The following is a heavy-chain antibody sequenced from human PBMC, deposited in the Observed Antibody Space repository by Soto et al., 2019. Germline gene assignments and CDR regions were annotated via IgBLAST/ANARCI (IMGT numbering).Heavy chain of an antibody. CDR2: IIPIFGTA. Sequence: ASGKVSCKASGGTFSSYAISWVRQAPGQGLEWMGGIIPIFGTANYAQKFQGRVTITADESTSTAYMELSSLRSEDTAVYYCARVGYCTNGVCYTLNNWFDPWGQGTLVTVSS. V-gene: IGHV1-69*13. D-gene: IGHD2-8*01. CDR3: ARVGYCTNGVCYTLNNWFDP. J-gene: IGHJ5*02. CDR1: GGTFSSYA.